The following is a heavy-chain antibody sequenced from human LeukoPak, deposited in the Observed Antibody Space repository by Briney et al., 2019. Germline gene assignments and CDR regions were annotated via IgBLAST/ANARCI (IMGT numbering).Heavy chain of an antibody. CDR3: ARSPAGANYYLDV. J-gene: IGHJ6*03. CDR2: ISSSSSTI. Sequence: PGGSLRLSCAASGFTFSSYSMNWVRQAPGKGLEWVSYISSSSSTIYYADSVKGRFTISRDNAKNSLSLQMNSLRAEDTAVYYCARSPAGANYYLDVWGKGTTVTISS. CDR1: GFTFSSYS. D-gene: IGHD1-14*01. V-gene: IGHV3-48*04.